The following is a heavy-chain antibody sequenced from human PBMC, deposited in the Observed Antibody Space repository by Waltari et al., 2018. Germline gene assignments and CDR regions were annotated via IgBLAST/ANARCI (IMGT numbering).Heavy chain of an antibody. V-gene: IGHV3-23*03. CDR3: ANIPSSSTLDY. Sequence: EVQLLESGGGLVQPGGSLRLSCAASGFTFSSYAMSWVRQAPGKGLEWVSVIYSGGSSTYYADSVKGRFTISRDNSKNTLYLQMNSLRAEDTAVYYFANIPSSSTLDYWGQGTLVTVSS. D-gene: IGHD6-6*01. CDR2: IYSGGSST. J-gene: IGHJ4*02. CDR1: GFTFSSYA.